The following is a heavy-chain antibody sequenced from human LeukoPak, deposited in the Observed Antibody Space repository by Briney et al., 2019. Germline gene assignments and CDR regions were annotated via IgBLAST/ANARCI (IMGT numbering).Heavy chain of an antibody. CDR3: ARGMYSSSSRHMDV. CDR1: GGSISSYY. Sequence: SETLSLTCTVSGGSISSYYWSWIRQPPGKGLEWIGYIYYSGSTNYNPSLKSRVTISVDTSKNQFSLKLSSVTAADTAVYYCARGMYSSSSRHMDVWGLGTTVTVSS. D-gene: IGHD6-6*01. CDR2: IYYSGST. J-gene: IGHJ6*02. V-gene: IGHV4-59*01.